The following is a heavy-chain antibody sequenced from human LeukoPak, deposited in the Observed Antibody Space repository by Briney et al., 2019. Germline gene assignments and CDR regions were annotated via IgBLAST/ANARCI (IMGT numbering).Heavy chain of an antibody. J-gene: IGHJ4*02. CDR2: IIPIFGTA. V-gene: IGHV1-69*05. CDR3: AVGYYDSSGYRPIDY. CDR1: GGTFSSYA. D-gene: IGHD3-22*01. Sequence: ASVKVSCKASGGTFSSYAISWVRQAPGQGLEWMGGIIPIFGTANYAQKFQGRVTITTDESTSTAYMELGSLRSEDTAVYYCAVGYYDSSGYRPIDYWGQGTLVTVSS.